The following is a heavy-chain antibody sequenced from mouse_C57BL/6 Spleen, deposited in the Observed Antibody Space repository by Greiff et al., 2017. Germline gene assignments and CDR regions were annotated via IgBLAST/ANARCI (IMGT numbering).Heavy chain of an antibody. CDR3: ARTGGSNYAWFAY. D-gene: IGHD2-5*01. V-gene: IGHV5-12*01. Sequence: EVKVVESGGGLVQPGGSLKLSCAASGFTFSDYYMYWVRQTPEKRLEWVAYISNGGGSTYYPDTVKGRFTISRDNAKNTLYLQMSRLKSEDTAMYYCARTGGSNYAWFAYWGQGTLFTVSA. J-gene: IGHJ3*01. CDR1: GFTFSDYY. CDR2: ISNGGGST.